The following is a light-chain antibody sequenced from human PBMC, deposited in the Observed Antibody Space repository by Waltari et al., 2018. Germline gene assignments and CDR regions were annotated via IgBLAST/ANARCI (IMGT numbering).Light chain of an antibody. CDR2: DAS. Sequence: DIQMTQSPFSLSASVGDRVTITCQAGQDIRKYLNWFQQKPGKAPNLLIYDASRLEAGVPSRFTGSGSGTDFTLTISSLQPEDIATYYCQQYASLPLTFGGGTKVEIK. CDR1: QDIRKY. J-gene: IGKJ4*01. V-gene: IGKV1-33*01. CDR3: QQYASLPLT.